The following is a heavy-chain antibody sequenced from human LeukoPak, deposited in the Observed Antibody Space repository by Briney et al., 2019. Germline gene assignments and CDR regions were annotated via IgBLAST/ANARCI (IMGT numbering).Heavy chain of an antibody. J-gene: IGHJ4*02. D-gene: IGHD5-24*01. CDR1: GFTFSNAW. V-gene: IGHV3-15*01. Sequence: GGSLRLSCAASGFTFSNAWMSWVRQAPGKGLEWVGRIKSKTDGGTTDYAAPVKGRFTISRDDSKNTLYLQMNSLRAEDTAVYYCARGIGYNSYFDYWGQGTLVTVSS. CDR2: IKSKTDGGTT. CDR3: ARGIGYNSYFDY.